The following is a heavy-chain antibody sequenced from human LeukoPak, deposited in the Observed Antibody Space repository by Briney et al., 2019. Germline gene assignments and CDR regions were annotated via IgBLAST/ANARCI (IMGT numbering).Heavy chain of an antibody. J-gene: IGHJ4*02. CDR2: IIHTGVET. CDR3: VRDPFDSSGHDQGAY. D-gene: IGHD3-22*01. CDR1: GFTVSNYH. Sequence: GGSLRLSCAASGFTVSNYHINWVRQAPGWGLEWVAAIIHTGVETYYADSVKGRFTLSRDNSENMVHLQINSLRVDDTAVYYCVRDPFDSSGHDQGAYWGQGALVTVSS. V-gene: IGHV3-23*01.